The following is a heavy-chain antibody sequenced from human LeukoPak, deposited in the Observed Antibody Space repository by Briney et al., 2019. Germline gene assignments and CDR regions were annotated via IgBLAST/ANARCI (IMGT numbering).Heavy chain of an antibody. Sequence: ASVKVSCKASGYRFTSYGISWVRQAPGQGLEWMGWISAYNGNTNYAQKLQGRVTMTTDTSTSTAYMELRSLRSDDTAVYYCARKGQYYYDSSGFGYWGQGTLVTVSS. D-gene: IGHD3-22*01. J-gene: IGHJ4*02. CDR2: ISAYNGNT. CDR1: GYRFTSYG. CDR3: ARKGQYYYDSSGFGY. V-gene: IGHV1-18*01.